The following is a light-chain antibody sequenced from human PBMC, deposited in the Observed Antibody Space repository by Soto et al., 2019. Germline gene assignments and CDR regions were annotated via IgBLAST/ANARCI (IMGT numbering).Light chain of an antibody. Sequence: EIVLTQSPGTLSLSPGERATLSCRASQTVSSSYLAWYQQKPGQAPRLLIYGASSRATGIPDKFSGSGSGTDFSLTISRLEPEDFAVYYCQQYVTSPWTLGQGTKVEIK. CDR3: QQYVTSPWT. V-gene: IGKV3-20*01. CDR1: QTVSSSY. CDR2: GAS. J-gene: IGKJ1*01.